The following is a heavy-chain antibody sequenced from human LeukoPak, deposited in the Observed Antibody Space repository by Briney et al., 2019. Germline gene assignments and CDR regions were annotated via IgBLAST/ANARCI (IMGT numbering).Heavy chain of an antibody. D-gene: IGHD3-10*01. V-gene: IGHV4-59*01. CDR3: ARGGYYGLGNDFRFDP. Sequence: PSETLSLTCAVYGGSFSSYYWSWIRQPPGRGLEWIGYIYYSGSTNYRPSLKSRVTISVDTSKNQFSLKLSSVTAADTAVYYCARGGYYGLGNDFRFDPWGQGTLVTVSS. CDR2: IYYSGST. CDR1: GGSFSSYY. J-gene: IGHJ5*02.